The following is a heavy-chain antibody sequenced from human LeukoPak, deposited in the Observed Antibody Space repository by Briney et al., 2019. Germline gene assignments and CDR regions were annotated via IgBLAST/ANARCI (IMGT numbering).Heavy chain of an antibody. Sequence: ASVKVSCKASGGTFSSYAISWVRQAPGQGLEWMGGIIPIFGTANYAQKFQGRVTITTDESTSTAYMELSSLRSEDTAVYYCARMVAVAATYAFDIWGQGTMVTVSS. CDR3: ARMVAVAATYAFDI. CDR1: GGTFSSYA. D-gene: IGHD2-15*01. CDR2: IIPIFGTA. V-gene: IGHV1-69*05. J-gene: IGHJ3*02.